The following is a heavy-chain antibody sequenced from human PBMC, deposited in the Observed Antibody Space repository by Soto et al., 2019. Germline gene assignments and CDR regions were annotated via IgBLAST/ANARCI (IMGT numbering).Heavy chain of an antibody. CDR3: ARACTNGVCYSG. D-gene: IGHD2-8*01. J-gene: IGHJ4*02. CDR2: IYYSGST. CDR1: GGSVSSGSYY. V-gene: IGHV4-61*01. Sequence: PETLSLTCTVSGGSVSSGSYYWSWIRQPPGKGLEWLGYIYYSGSTNYNPSLKSRVTISVDTSKNQFSLKLSSVTAADTAVYCCARACTNGVCYSGWGQGTLVTVSS.